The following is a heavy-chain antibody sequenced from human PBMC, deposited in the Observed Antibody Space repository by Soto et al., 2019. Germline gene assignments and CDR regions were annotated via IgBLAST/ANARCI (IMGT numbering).Heavy chain of an antibody. CDR1: GFTFSSYS. CDR2: ISSSSSYI. CDR3: ARLNTECFDY. Sequence: EVQLVESGGGLVKPGGSLRLSCAASGFTFSSYSMNWVRQAPGKGLEWVSSISSSSSYIYYADSVKGRFTISRDNAKNSLSLQMNSLRAEDTAVYYCARLNTECFDYWGQGTLVTVSS. D-gene: IGHD4-17*01. J-gene: IGHJ4*02. V-gene: IGHV3-21*01.